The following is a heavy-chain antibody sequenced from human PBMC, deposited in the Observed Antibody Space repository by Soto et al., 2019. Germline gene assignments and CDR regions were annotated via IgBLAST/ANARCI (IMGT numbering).Heavy chain of an antibody. CDR1: GYTLPSYG. J-gene: IGHJ6*02. CDR2: ISAYNGNT. V-gene: IGHV1-18*04. D-gene: IGHD6-13*01. CDR3: ATDPLPSSWHPYYYHYGMDV. Sequence: XSVKIACKASGYTLPSYGISWVRLAPGQGREGMGWISAYNGNTNYPQKLQGRVTMTTDTSTSTAYVGLRSLRSDETAVYYCATDPLPSSWHPYYYHYGMDVWGQGSTVTVSS.